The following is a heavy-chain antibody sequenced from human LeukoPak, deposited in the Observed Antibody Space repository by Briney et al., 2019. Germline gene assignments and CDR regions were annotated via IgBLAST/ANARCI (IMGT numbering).Heavy chain of an antibody. CDR2: IQLDGSNR. J-gene: IGHJ4*02. CDR3: AGDSDY. V-gene: IGHV3-30*02. Sequence: GGSLRLSCEASGFTFSSYDMHWVRQAPGKGLEWVAFIQLDGSNRYYVDSVKGRFTISRDTSKDTVYMQMNSLRAEDTAVYYCAGDSDYWGQGTLVTVSS. CDR1: GFTFSSYD.